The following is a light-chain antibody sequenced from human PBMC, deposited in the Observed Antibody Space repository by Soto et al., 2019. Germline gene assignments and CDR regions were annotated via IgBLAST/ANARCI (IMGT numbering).Light chain of an antibody. CDR3: QQSFRTPLT. CDR1: QRISSY. V-gene: IGKV1-39*01. Sequence: DIHMTQSPSSLSASVGDRATITCRASQRISSYLNWYQQKPGKAPKLLIYAASNLQSGVPSRFTGSGPGTDFTLTISSLQPEDFATYYCQQSFRTPLTFGGGTKVDIK. CDR2: AAS. J-gene: IGKJ4*01.